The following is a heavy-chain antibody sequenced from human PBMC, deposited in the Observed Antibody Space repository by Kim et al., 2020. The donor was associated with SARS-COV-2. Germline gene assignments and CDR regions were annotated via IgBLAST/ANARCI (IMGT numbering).Heavy chain of an antibody. CDR1: GFTFSSYS. V-gene: IGHV3-21*01. CDR3: ARAARRYCSSTSCYALDY. Sequence: GGSLRLSCAASGFTFSSYSVNWVRQAPGKGLEWFSSISSGGGYISYADSLKGRFTISRDNAKKSLYLQMNSLRAEDTAVYYCARAARRYCSSTSCYALDYWGQGTLVTVSS. CDR2: ISSGGGYI. D-gene: IGHD2-2*01. J-gene: IGHJ4*02.